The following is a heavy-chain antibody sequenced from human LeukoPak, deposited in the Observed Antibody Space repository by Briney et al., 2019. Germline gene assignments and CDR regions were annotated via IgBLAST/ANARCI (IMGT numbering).Heavy chain of an antibody. D-gene: IGHD6-13*01. V-gene: IGHV3-11*06. CDR3: ARGQIGSW. CDR1: GFTFSDYY. J-gene: IGHJ4*02. CDR2: ISGSSSHI. Sequence: GGSLRLSCEASGFTFSDYYLSWIRQAPGNGLEWISYISGSSSHINYADSVKGRFTISRDNAKKSVYLQMDSLRVEDTAVYYCARGQIGSWWGQGTLVIVSS.